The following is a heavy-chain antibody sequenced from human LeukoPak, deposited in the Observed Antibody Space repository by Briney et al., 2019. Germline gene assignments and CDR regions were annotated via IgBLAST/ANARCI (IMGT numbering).Heavy chain of an antibody. Sequence: ASVKVSCKASGYTFTSYGISWVRQAPGQGLEWMGWISAYNGNTNYAQKLQGRVTMTTDTSTSTAYMELRSLRSDDTAVYYCARGGDVLLYDRDRDAFDIWGQGTMVTVSS. CDR3: ARGGDVLLYDRDRDAFDI. CDR2: ISAYNGNT. J-gene: IGHJ3*02. V-gene: IGHV1-18*01. D-gene: IGHD3-10*01. CDR1: GYTFTSYG.